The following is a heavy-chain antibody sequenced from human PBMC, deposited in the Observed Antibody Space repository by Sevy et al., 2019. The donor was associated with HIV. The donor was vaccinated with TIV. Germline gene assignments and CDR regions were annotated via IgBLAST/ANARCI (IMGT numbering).Heavy chain of an antibody. V-gene: IGHV1-24*01. CDR3: ATTKDYYDSSGSPFDY. D-gene: IGHD3-22*01. CDR2: FDPEDGET. J-gene: IGHJ4*02. CDR1: GYTLTQLS. Sequence: ASVKVSCKVSGYTLTQLSMHWVRQAPGKGLEWMGSFDPEDGETVYAQKFQGRVTMTEDTSTDTAYMGLRSLRSEDTAVYYCATTKDYYDSSGSPFDYWGQGTLVTVSS.